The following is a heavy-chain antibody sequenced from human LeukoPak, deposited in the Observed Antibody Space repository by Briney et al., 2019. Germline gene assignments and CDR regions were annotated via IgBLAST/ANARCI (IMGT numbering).Heavy chain of an antibody. CDR3: ARREGDFWSGYFDY. CDR2: IYYSGST. CDR1: GGSISSGDYY. D-gene: IGHD3-3*01. J-gene: IGHJ4*02. Sequence: SETLSLTCTVSGGSISSGDYYWSWVRQPPGKGLEWIGYIYYSGSTYYNPSLKSRVTISVDTSKNQFSLKLSSVTAADTAVYYCARREGDFWSGYFDYWGQGTLVTVSS. V-gene: IGHV4-30-4*08.